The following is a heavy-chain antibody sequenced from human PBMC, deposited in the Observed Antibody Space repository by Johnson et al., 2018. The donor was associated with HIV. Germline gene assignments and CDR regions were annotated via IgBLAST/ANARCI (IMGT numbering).Heavy chain of an antibody. D-gene: IGHD1-26*01. CDR1: GFSFSTYW. Sequence: MQLVESGGGLVQPGGSLRLSCAASGFSFSTYWMHWVRRVPGKGLVWVSRIDTEGSGTTYADSVKGRFTISRDNAKNTVYLQMISLRAEDMAVYYCARSRWADDAVDSGGQGTMVTVSA. J-gene: IGHJ3*02. V-gene: IGHV3-74*02. CDR3: ARSRWADDAVDS. CDR2: IDTEGSGT.